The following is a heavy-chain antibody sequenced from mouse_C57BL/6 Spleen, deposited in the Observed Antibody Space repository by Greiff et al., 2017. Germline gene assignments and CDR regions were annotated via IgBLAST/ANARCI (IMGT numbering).Heavy chain of an antibody. J-gene: IGHJ4*01. CDR1: GYTFTSYW. V-gene: IGHV1-55*01. CDR2: IYPGSGST. D-gene: IGHD1-1*01. Sequence: QVQLQQPGAELVKPGASVKMSCKASGYTFTSYWITWVKQRPGQGLEWIGDIYPGSGSTNYNEKFKSKATLTVDTSSSTAYMQLSSLTSEDSAVYYCARNYGSSLCYAMDYWGQGTSVTVSS. CDR3: ARNYGSSLCYAMDY.